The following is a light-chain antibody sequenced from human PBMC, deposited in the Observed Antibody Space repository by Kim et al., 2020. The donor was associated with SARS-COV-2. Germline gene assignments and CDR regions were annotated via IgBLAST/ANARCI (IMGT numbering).Light chain of an antibody. CDR3: MQSIQLVT. CDR2: EVS. J-gene: IGKJ4*01. Sequence: DIVMTQTPLSLSVTPGQPASISCKSSQSLLHSEGETYLYWYLRRPGQPPQLLISEVSNRFSGVPDRFSGSGSGTDFTLKISRVEAEDVGVYYCMQSIQLVTFGGGTKVDIK. V-gene: IGKV2D-29*01. CDR1: QSLLHSEGETY.